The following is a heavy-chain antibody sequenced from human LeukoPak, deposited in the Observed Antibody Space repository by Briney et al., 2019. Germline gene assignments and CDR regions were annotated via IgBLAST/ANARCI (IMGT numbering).Heavy chain of an antibody. J-gene: IGHJ4*02. CDR3: ARGPTVGSGSSGYFDY. CDR1: GGSISSYY. Sequence: SETLSLTCIVSGGSISSYYWTWIRQPAGKGLEWIGRIYPSGSTNYNPSLKSRVTMSVDTSKNQFSLKLSSVTAADTAVYYCARGPTVGSGSSGYFDYWGQGTLVTVSS. CDR2: IYPSGST. V-gene: IGHV4-4*07. D-gene: IGHD3-10*01.